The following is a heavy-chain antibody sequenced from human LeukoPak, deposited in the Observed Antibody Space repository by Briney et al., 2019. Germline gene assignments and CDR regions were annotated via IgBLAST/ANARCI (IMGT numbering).Heavy chain of an antibody. J-gene: IGHJ6*03. CDR3: TVTTSYYYYYMDV. CDR1: GFTFSSYS. CDR2: ISSSSSYI. D-gene: IGHD4-17*01. Sequence: GGSLRLSCAASGFTFSSYSMNWVRQAPGKGLEWVSSISSSSSYIYYADSVKGRFTISRDNAKNSLYLQMSSLRAEDTAVYYCTVTTSYYYYYMDVWGKGTTVTVSS. V-gene: IGHV3-21*01.